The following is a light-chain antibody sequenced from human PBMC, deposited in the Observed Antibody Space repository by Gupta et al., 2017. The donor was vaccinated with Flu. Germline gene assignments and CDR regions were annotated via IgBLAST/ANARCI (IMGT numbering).Light chain of an antibody. CDR2: AAS. CDR1: ESISNF. J-gene: IGKJ4*01. V-gene: IGKV1-39*01. Sequence: DIQMTQSPSPLSASVGDTVTITCRASESISNFLGWYQQKPVEAHNLLIHAASTLNSGVPSRFSGSGSGKDFPLTSSRLQVEDFADYYWQQSYSSITFGGGTRVEI. CDR3: QQSYSSIT.